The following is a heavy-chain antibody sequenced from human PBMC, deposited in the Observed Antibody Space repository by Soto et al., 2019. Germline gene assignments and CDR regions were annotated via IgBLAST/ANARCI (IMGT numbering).Heavy chain of an antibody. J-gene: IGHJ4*02. V-gene: IGHV3-74*01. D-gene: IGHD3-22*01. CDR2: IKSDGSGT. Sequence: EVQLVESGGGLIQLGGSLRLSCAASGFTFSSYWMHWVRQAPGKGLVWVSRIKSDGSGTYYAGSVEGRFTISRDNAQNAVDLERNSLSAEDTAGYYCVRGDGDRYDGNGYLGRHWGQGTLVTVSS. CDR3: VRGDGDRYDGNGYLGRH. CDR1: GFTFSSYW.